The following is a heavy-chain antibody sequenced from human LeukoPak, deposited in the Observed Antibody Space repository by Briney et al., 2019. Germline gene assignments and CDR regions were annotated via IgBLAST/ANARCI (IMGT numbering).Heavy chain of an antibody. J-gene: IGHJ4*02. CDR2: MNPNSGNT. D-gene: IGHD1-14*01. CDR3: ARGTGPDY. V-gene: IGHV1-8*01. Sequence: ASVKVSCKASGYTFTSYDINWVRQATGHGLERMGWMNPNSGNTGHAQKFQGRVTMTIKTSISTAYMELTSLRSEDTAVYYCARGTGPDYWGQGTLVTVSS. CDR1: GYTFTSYD.